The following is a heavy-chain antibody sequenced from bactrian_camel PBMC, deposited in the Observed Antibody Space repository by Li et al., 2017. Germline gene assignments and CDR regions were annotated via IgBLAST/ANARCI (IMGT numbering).Heavy chain of an antibody. Sequence: HVQLVESGGGLVQPGGSLSLSCAASGFTFSRYDMTWVRQVPGKGLEWVSSIRAISSKTYYADSVKGLFSISRDNAKNTVYLQMNSLQSEDTALYYCATGTIWYDYWGQGTQVTVS. CDR1: GFTFSRYD. V-gene: IGHV3-2*01. D-gene: IGHD4*01. CDR3: ATGTIWYDY. J-gene: IGHJ4*01. CDR2: IRAISSKT.